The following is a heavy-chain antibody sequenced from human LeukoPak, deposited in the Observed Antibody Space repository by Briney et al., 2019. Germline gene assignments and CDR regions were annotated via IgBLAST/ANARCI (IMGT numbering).Heavy chain of an antibody. Sequence: PGGSLRLSCAASGFTFSSYAMHWVRQAPGKGLEWVAVISYDGSKKYYADSVKGRFTISRDNSKNTLYLQMNSLRAEDTAVYYCAKGTLWFGEFGAFDIWGQGTMVTVSS. CDR2: ISYDGSKK. CDR3: AKGTLWFGEFGAFDI. CDR1: GFTFSSYA. J-gene: IGHJ3*02. D-gene: IGHD3-10*01. V-gene: IGHV3-30-3*01.